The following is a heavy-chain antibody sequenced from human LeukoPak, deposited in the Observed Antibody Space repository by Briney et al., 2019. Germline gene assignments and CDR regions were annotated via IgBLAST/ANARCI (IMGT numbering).Heavy chain of an antibody. D-gene: IGHD6-13*01. CDR2: ISDSGST. CDR3: AKDWPSEWQQLPDYDAVDV. J-gene: IGHJ3*01. V-gene: IGHV3-23*01. CDR1: GFTFSNYA. Sequence: GGSLRLSCEASGFTFSNYAMTWVRQAPGKGLEWVSTISDSGSTFYADSVKGRFTISRDNSKNTLCLQMNGLRADDTAVYYCAKDWPSEWQQLPDYDAVDVWGQGTMVTVSS.